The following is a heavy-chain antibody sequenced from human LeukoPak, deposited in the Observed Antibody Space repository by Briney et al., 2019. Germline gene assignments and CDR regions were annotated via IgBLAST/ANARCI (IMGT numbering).Heavy chain of an antibody. D-gene: IGHD6-19*01. CDR1: GFTFSSYW. Sequence: GGSLRLSCAASGFTFSSYWMSWVRQAPGKGLEWVANIKQDGSEKYYVDSVKGRFTISRDNAKNSLYLQMNSLRAEDTAVYYCARGPFIAVADYYFDYWGQGTLVTVSS. J-gene: IGHJ4*02. V-gene: IGHV3-7*01. CDR2: IKQDGSEK. CDR3: ARGPFIAVADYYFDY.